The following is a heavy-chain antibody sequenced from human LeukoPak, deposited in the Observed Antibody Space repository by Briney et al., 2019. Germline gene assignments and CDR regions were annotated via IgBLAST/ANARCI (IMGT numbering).Heavy chain of an antibody. V-gene: IGHV1-2*02. D-gene: IGHD6-13*01. CDR2: INPNSGGT. Sequence: ASVQVSCKASGYTFTGYYMHWVRQATGQGLEGMGWINPNSGGTTYAQQFQGRVTMTRDTSISTAYMELSRLRSDDTAVYYCARSPREYSSSWYLPFDYWGQGTLVTVSS. CDR1: GYTFTGYY. CDR3: ARSPREYSSSWYLPFDY. J-gene: IGHJ4*02.